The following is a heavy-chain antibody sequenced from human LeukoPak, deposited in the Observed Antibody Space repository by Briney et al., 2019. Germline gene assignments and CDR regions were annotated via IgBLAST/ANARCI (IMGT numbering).Heavy chain of an antibody. CDR3: ARGTRGELYYYYYMDV. J-gene: IGHJ6*03. CDR1: GYTFTSYG. Sequence: ASVKVSCKASGYTFTSYGISWVRQATGQGLEWMGWMNPNSGNTGYAQKFQGRVTITRNTSISTAYMELSSLRSEDTAVYYCARGTRGELYYYYYMDVWGKGTTVTVSS. CDR2: MNPNSGNT. V-gene: IGHV1-8*03. D-gene: IGHD1-7*01.